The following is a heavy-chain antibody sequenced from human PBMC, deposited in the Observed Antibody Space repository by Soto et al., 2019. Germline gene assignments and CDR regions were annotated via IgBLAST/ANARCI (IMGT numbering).Heavy chain of an antibody. V-gene: IGHV3-30*03. CDR1: GFNFGFFG. J-gene: IGHJ4*02. Sequence: QIQLVESGGDVVQPGRSLRLSCAASGFNFGFFGMHWVRQAPGKGLEWVAFISGDGINTHYADSVRGRFTLSRDYSKRTMYLKMDTLRDDDTALYYCARGNLSFDFDSWGQGTLVTVSS. CDR2: ISGDGINT. CDR3: ARGNLSFDFDS. D-gene: IGHD1-26*01.